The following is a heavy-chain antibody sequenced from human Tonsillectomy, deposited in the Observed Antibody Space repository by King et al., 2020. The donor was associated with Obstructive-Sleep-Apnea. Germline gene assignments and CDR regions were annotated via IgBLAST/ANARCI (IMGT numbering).Heavy chain of an antibody. V-gene: IGHV3-9*01. Sequence: VQLVESGGGLVQPGRSLRLSCAASGFTFDDYAMHWVRQAPGKGLEWVSGISWNSGSIGYADSVKGRFTISRDNAKNSLYLQMNSLRAEDTALYYCAKGSRYYYYDSSGIDYWGQGTLVTVSS. J-gene: IGHJ4*02. CDR1: GFTFDDYA. D-gene: IGHD3-22*01. CDR2: ISWNSGSI. CDR3: AKGSRYYYYDSSGIDY.